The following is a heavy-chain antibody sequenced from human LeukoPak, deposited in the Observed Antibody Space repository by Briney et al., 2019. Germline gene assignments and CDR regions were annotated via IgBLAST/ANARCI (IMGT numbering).Heavy chain of an antibody. CDR2: IYYSGST. D-gene: IGHD3-3*01. V-gene: IGHV4-59*01. CDR1: GGSISSYY. J-gene: IGHJ3*02. Sequence: SETLSLTCTVSGGSISSYYWSWIRQPPGKGLEWIGYIYYSGSTNYNPSLKSRVTISVDTSKNQFSLKLSSVTAADTAMYYCARGKDFGSGSNAFNIWGKGKMVTVSS. CDR3: ARGKDFGSGSNAFNI.